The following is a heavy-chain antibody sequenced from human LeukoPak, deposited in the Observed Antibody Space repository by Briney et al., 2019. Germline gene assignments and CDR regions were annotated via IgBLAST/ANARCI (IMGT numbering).Heavy chain of an antibody. D-gene: IGHD3-22*01. Sequence: SETLSLTCAVYGGSFSGYYWSWIRQPPGKGLEWIGEINHSGSTNYNPSLKSRVTISVDTSKNQFSLKLSSVTAADTAVYYCARASYYYDSSGYYHHAFDIWGQGTMVTVSS. CDR2: INHSGST. CDR3: ARASYYYDSSGYYHHAFDI. J-gene: IGHJ3*02. V-gene: IGHV4-34*01. CDR1: GGSFSGYY.